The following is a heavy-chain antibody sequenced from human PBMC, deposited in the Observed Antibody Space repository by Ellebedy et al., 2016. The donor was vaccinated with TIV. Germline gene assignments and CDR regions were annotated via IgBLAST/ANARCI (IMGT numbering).Heavy chain of an antibody. J-gene: IGHJ4*02. CDR2: MHHSGST. CDR1: GGSFSGYY. Sequence: ESLKISCAVYGGSFSGYYWSWIRQPPGKGLEWIGEMHHSGSTTYIPSLKGRVTMSADTSKNQFSLKLNSLTAADTAVYFCARESDSQFYFDYWGQGSLVTVSS. V-gene: IGHV4-34*01. CDR3: ARESDSQFYFDY.